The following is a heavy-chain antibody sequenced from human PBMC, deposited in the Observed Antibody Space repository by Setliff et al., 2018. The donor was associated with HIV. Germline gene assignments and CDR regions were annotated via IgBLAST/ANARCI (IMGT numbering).Heavy chain of an antibody. Sequence: SETLSLTCTVSGYSISSGYYWGWIRQPPGKGLEWIGSISDSGTTNYNPSLKSRVTLSVDTSKNQFSLSLTSVTGADTAVYYCARGGASSKYLDPWGQGTLVTVS. D-gene: IGHD2-15*01. CDR1: GYSISSGYY. V-gene: IGHV4-38-2*02. J-gene: IGHJ5*02. CDR3: ARGGASSKYLDP. CDR2: ISDSGTT.